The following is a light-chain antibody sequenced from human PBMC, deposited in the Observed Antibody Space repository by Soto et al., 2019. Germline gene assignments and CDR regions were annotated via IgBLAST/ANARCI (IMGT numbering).Light chain of an antibody. CDR2: EVS. Sequence: QSALTQPASVSWSPGQSITISCTGTSSDLGGYNYVSWYQQHPGKAPKLMVYEVSNRPSGVSNRFSGSKSGNTASLTISGLQAEDEADYYCSSYTISPTLVFGTGTKVTI. CDR3: SSYTISPTLV. J-gene: IGLJ1*01. V-gene: IGLV2-14*01. CDR1: SSDLGGYNY.